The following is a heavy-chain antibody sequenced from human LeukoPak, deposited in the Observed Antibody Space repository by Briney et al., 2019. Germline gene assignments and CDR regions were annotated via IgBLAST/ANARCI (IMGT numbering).Heavy chain of an antibody. Sequence: PGGSLRLSCAASGFTFSSYSMNWVRQAPGKGLEWVARIRSKTEGETKEYAASVKGRFTISRDDSRSRLYLQMNSLKTEDTAVYYCATGVVTGTSRWGQGTLVTVSS. CDR2: IRSKTEGETK. V-gene: IGHV3-15*01. J-gene: IGHJ4*02. D-gene: IGHD1-1*01. CDR3: ATGVVTGTSR. CDR1: GFTFSSYS.